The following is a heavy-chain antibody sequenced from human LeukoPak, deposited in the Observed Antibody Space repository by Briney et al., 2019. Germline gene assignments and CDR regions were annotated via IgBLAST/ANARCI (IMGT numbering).Heavy chain of an antibody. V-gene: IGHV4-61*02. Sequence: SETLSLTCTVCGGSIRSGSYYWSWIRQPAGKGLEWIGRIYTSGSTNYNPSLKSRVTISVDTSKNQFSLKLSSVTAADTAVYYCARDRYCSGGSCYDYWGQGTLVTVSS. CDR1: GGSIRSGSYY. J-gene: IGHJ4*02. CDR3: ARDRYCSGGSCYDY. CDR2: IYTSGST. D-gene: IGHD2-15*01.